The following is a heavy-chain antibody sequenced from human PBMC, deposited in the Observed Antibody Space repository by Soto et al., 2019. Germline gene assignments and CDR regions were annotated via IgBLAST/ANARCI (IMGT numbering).Heavy chain of an antibody. J-gene: IGHJ6*02. CDR2: IYPGDSDT. CDR1: GYSFTSYW. CDR3: ARPIGGSYDLYGMDV. Sequence: GESLKISCKGSGYSFTSYWIGWVRQMPGKGLEWMGIIYPGDSDTTYSPSFQGHVTISADKSISTAYLQWSSLKASDTAMYYCARPIGGSYDLYGMDVCHQGSTVTVSS. V-gene: IGHV5-51*01. D-gene: IGHD1-26*01.